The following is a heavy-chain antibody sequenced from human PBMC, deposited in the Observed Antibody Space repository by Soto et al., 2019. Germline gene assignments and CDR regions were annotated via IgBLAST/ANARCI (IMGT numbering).Heavy chain of an antibody. CDR2: KYYRSKGYY. V-gene: IGHV6-1*01. CDR3: ANDPGYSPDF. CDR1: GDSVSINNGA. Sequence: SQTPSLTCALSGDSVSINNGAWNWIRQSPSRSPEWLGRKYYRSKGYYYYSKSLKSRINISVDTSKKQVSPQPKSVAPGGGGGHYCANDPGYSPDFWGQETQVTVP. D-gene: IGHD5-12*01. J-gene: IGHJ4*02.